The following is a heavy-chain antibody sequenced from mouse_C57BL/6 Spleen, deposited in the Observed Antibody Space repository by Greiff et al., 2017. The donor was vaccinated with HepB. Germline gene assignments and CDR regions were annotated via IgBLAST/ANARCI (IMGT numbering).Heavy chain of an antibody. Sequence: VQLKESGPELVKPGDSVKISCKASGYSFTGYFMNWVMQSHGKSLEWIGRINPYNGDTFYNQKFKGKATLTVDKSSSTAHMELRSLTSEDSAVYYCARWGEDYFDYWGQGTTLTVSS. V-gene: IGHV1-20*01. CDR2: INPYNGDT. CDR3: ARWGEDYFDY. J-gene: IGHJ2*01. CDR1: GYSFTGYF.